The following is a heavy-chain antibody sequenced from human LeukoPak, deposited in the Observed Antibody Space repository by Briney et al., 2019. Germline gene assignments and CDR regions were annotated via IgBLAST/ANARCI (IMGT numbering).Heavy chain of an antibody. J-gene: IGHJ4*02. D-gene: IGHD6-13*01. V-gene: IGHV3-21*01. Sequence: GGSLRLSCAASGFTFTSYSINWVRQAPGKGLEWISSISASSTYIYYADSVKGRFTISRENAKNSLFLQMNSLRAEDTAVYYCARDFSSYLDYWGQGTLVTVSS. CDR2: ISASSTYI. CDR3: ARDFSSYLDY. CDR1: GFTFTSYS.